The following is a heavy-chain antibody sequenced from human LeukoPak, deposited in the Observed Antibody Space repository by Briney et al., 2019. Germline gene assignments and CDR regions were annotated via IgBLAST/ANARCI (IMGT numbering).Heavy chain of an antibody. J-gene: IGHJ6*02. CDR3: ARGGRGVWFGELFTSMYGMDV. D-gene: IGHD3-10*01. V-gene: IGHV4-30-4*01. Sequence: SQTLSLTCTVSGGSISSGDYYWSWIRQPPGKGLEWIGYIYYSGSTYYNPSLKSRVTISVDTSKNQFSLKLSSVTAADTAVYYCARGGRGVWFGELFTSMYGMDVWGQGTTVTVSS. CDR1: GGSISSGDYY. CDR2: IYYSGST.